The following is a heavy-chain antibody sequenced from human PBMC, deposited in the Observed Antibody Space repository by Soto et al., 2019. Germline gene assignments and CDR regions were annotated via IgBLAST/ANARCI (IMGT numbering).Heavy chain of an antibody. D-gene: IGHD6-13*01. V-gene: IGHV1-69*04. CDR2: IIPILGIA. CDR1: GGTFSSYA. J-gene: IGHJ6*03. CDR3: AISIAAAGMDNSYYYMDV. Sequence: SVKVSCKASGGTFSSYAISWVRQAPGQGLEWMGRIIPILGIANYAQKFQGRVTITADKSTSTAYMELSSLRSEDTAVYYCAISIAAAGMDNSYYYMDVWGKGTTVTVSS.